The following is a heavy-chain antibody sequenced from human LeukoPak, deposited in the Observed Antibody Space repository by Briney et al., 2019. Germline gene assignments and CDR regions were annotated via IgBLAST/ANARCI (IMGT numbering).Heavy chain of an antibody. CDR3: ARDRAVGAFDI. CDR1: GFTFSPYN. V-gene: IGHV3-21*01. CDR2: ISSRSSQI. Sequence: GGSLRLSCAASGFTFSPYNMNWVRQAPGKGLEWVSPISSRSSQIYYADSVKGRFTISRDNAKSSLYLQTNSLRAEDTAMYYCARDRAVGAFDIWGQGTMVTVSS. J-gene: IGHJ3*02.